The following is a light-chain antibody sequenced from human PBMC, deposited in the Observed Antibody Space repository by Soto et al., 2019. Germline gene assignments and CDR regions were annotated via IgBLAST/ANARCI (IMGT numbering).Light chain of an antibody. V-gene: IGKV3-20*01. CDR1: QSISSSY. J-gene: IGKJ5*01. CDR3: QQYRMSPNT. CDR2: GAS. Sequence: TSLTQSPGTLYFSPGERATLSCRASQSISSSYLAWYQQRPGQAPRLLIYGASSRATGIPDRFSGSGSGTDFSLTIRGLKPEDFAVYYCQQYRMSPNTFGQGTRLEIK.